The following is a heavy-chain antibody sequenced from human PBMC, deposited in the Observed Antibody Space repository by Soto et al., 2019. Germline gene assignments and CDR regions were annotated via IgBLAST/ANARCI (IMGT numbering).Heavy chain of an antibody. D-gene: IGHD3-10*01. Sequence: ASVKVSCKASGYTFTSYGISWVRQAPGQGLEWMGWISAYNGNTNYAQKHQGRVTMTTDTSTSTAYMEMRSLRSDDTAVYYFAIDPPRMRFGELFFYYGMDVWGQGTTVTVSS. CDR1: GYTFTSYG. V-gene: IGHV1-18*01. J-gene: IGHJ6*02. CDR2: ISAYNGNT. CDR3: AIDPPRMRFGELFFYYGMDV.